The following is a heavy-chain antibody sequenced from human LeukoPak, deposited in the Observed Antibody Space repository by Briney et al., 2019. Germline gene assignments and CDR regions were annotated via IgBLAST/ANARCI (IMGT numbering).Heavy chain of an antibody. D-gene: IGHD3-10*01. Sequence: GGSLRLSCAASGFTFSSYAMSWVRQAPGKGLEWVSSIGGSGGSTYYADSVKGRFTISRANAKTSVYLQMEGLRADDTAVYYCARVGSSRGWFDPWGHGTLVTVSS. J-gene: IGHJ5*02. CDR1: GFTFSSYA. CDR3: ARVGSSRGWFDP. V-gene: IGHV3-23*01. CDR2: IGGSGGST.